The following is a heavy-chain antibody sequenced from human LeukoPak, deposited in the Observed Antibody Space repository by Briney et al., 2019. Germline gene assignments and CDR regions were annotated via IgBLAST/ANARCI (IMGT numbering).Heavy chain of an antibody. V-gene: IGHV5-51*01. CDR2: AYPGDSDT. CDR3: VRRRYCSERSCYGGVDAFDI. Sequence: GESLKISCKGSGYSFTNYWVGWVRHMPGKGLEWMGFAYPGDSDTRYRPSFEGQVTISADKSISTAYLQWSSLKASDTAMYYCVRRRYCSERSCYGGVDAFDIWGRGTMVTVSS. CDR1: GYSFTNYW. J-gene: IGHJ3*02. D-gene: IGHD2-15*01.